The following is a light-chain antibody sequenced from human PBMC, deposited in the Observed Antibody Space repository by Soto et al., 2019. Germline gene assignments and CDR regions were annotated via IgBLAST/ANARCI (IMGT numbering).Light chain of an antibody. CDR1: QSVSNF. J-gene: IGKJ3*01. V-gene: IGKV3-11*01. CDR3: QQRSSWPIT. CDR2: GAS. Sequence: EIVLTQSPDTLSLSPGERATLSCRASQSVSNFLAWYQQIPGQAPSLLIYGASNRATGIPARFSGSGSGTDFTLTSISLEPEDFAIYYCQQRSSWPITFGPGTKVDIK.